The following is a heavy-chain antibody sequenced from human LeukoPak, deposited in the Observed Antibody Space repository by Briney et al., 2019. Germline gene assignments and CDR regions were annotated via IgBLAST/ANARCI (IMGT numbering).Heavy chain of an antibody. CDR2: IYYSGNT. D-gene: IGHD3-10*01. Sequence: SETLSLTCTVSGGSISSNNYYWGWIRQPPGKGLEWIGSIYYSGNTYYNPSLKSRVTISVDTSKNQFSLKLRSVTAADTAVYYCARRPKRGAPGEYTFQKWGQGTLVTVSS. J-gene: IGHJ1*01. CDR3: ARRPKRGAPGEYTFQK. V-gene: IGHV4-39*01. CDR1: GGSISSNNYY.